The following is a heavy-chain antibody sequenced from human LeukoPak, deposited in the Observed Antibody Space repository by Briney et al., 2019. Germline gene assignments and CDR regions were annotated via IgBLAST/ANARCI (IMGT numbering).Heavy chain of an antibody. D-gene: IGHD6-19*01. J-gene: IGHJ4*02. CDR1: GFTFSSYS. V-gene: IGHV3-21*01. CDR3: ARDGRSSGWTVIDY. Sequence: PGGSLRLSCAASGFTFSSYSMNWVRQAPGKGLEWVSSISSSSSYIYYADLVKGRFTISRDNAKNSLYLQMNSLRAEDTAVYYCARDGRSSGWTVIDYWGQGTLVTVSS. CDR2: ISSSSSYI.